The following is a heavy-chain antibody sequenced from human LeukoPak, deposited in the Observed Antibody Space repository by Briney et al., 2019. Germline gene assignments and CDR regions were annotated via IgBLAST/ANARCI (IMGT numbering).Heavy chain of an antibody. CDR1: GGSISSSIYY. V-gene: IGHV4-39*01. Sequence: SETLSLTCTVSGGSISSSIYYWRWIRQPPGKGLEWIGSIYYSGSIYYNPSLKSRVTISVDTSKNQFSLKLSSVIAADTAVYYCDDSSGYVFDYWGQGTLVTVSS. CDR2: IYYSGSI. CDR3: DDSSGYVFDY. J-gene: IGHJ4*02. D-gene: IGHD3-22*01.